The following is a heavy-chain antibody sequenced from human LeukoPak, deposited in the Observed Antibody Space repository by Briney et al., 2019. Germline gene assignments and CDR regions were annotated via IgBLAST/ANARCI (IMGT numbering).Heavy chain of an antibody. V-gene: IGHV3-23*01. CDR2: IFPSGGEI. CDR3: ATYRQVLLPFES. D-gene: IGHD2-8*02. Sequence: GGSLRLSCTASGFTFNSYAMIWVRQPPGKGLEWVSSIFPSGGEIHYADSVRGRFTISRDNSKSTLSLQMNSLRAEDTAIYYCATYRQVLLPFESWGQGTLVTVSS. J-gene: IGHJ4*02. CDR1: GFTFNSYA.